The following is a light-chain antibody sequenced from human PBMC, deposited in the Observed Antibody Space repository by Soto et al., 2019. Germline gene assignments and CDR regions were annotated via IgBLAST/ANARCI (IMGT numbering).Light chain of an antibody. CDR2: GAS. V-gene: IGKV3-20*01. Sequence: EIVMTQSPATLSVSPGERATLSCRASQSVKSNLAWYQQKPGQAPRLLIYGASSRATGIPDRFSGSGSGTDFTLIISRLEPEDFAVYYCRQYGRSLGFALGGGTKVEIK. J-gene: IGKJ4*01. CDR3: RQYGRSLGFA. CDR1: QSVKSN.